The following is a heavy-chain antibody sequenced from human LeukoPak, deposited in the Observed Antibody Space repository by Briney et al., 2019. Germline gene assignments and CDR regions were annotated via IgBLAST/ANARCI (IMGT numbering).Heavy chain of an antibody. CDR2: IYYSGST. Sequence: PSETLSLTCTVSGASISSSSYYWAWIRQPPGKGLEWIGNIYYSGSTYYNPSLNSRVTISVDTSKNQFSLKLSSVTAADTAVYYCARDSTDDSVDYWGQGTLVTVSS. V-gene: IGHV4-39*02. CDR1: GASISSSSYY. CDR3: ARDSTDDSVDY. D-gene: IGHD3-22*01. J-gene: IGHJ4*02.